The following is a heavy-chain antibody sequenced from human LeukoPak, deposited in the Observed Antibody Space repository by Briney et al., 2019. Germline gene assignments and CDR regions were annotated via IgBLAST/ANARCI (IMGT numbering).Heavy chain of an antibody. CDR2: IYYSGST. Sequence: PSETLSLTCTVSGGSISSSSYYWGWIRQPPGKGLEWIGSIYYSGSTYYNPSLESRVTISVDKSKNQFSLRLSSVTAADTAVYYCIRRTKLMVDAFDIWGQGTMVTVSS. CDR3: IRRTKLMVDAFDI. CDR1: GGSISSSSYY. V-gene: IGHV4-39*07. D-gene: IGHD2-8*01. J-gene: IGHJ3*02.